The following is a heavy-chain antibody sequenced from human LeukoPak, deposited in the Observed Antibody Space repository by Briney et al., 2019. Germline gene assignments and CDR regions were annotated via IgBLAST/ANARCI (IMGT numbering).Heavy chain of an antibody. CDR3: AKSNGYGLIDI. V-gene: IGHV4-38-2*02. J-gene: IGHJ3*02. CDR2: IYHSGTT. Sequence: SETLSLTCTVSDYSISSGYYWGWIRQPPGKGLEWIGSIYHSGTTYYNPSLKSRVTISVDPSKNQFSLKLNSVTAADTAVYYCAKSNGYGLIDIWGQGTMVTVSS. D-gene: IGHD3-22*01. CDR1: DYSISSGYY.